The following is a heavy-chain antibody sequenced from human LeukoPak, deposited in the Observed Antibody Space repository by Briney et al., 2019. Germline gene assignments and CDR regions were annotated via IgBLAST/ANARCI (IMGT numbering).Heavy chain of an antibody. Sequence: SETLSLTCTVSGGSISSSSYYWGWIRQAPGKGLEWIGEINHSGSTNYNSSLKSRVTISVDTSKNQFTLKLSSVTAADTAVYYCARGRRYSIHHGSSGYFDNWGQGTLVTVSS. D-gene: IGHD6-13*01. CDR3: ARGRRYSIHHGSSGYFDN. J-gene: IGHJ4*02. V-gene: IGHV4-39*06. CDR1: GGSISSSSYY. CDR2: INHSGST.